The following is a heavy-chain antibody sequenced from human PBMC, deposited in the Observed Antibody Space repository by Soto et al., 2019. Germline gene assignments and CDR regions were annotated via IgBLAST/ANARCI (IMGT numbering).Heavy chain of an antibody. Sequence: SETLSLTCTVSGGSISSGGYYWSWIRQHPGKGLEWIGYIYYSGSTYYNPSLKSRVTISVDTSKNQFSLKLSSVTAADTAVYYCARAEVSGWNWFDPWGQGTLVTVSS. CDR1: GGSISSGGYY. D-gene: IGHD6-25*01. V-gene: IGHV4-31*03. CDR3: ARAEVSGWNWFDP. J-gene: IGHJ5*02. CDR2: IYYSGST.